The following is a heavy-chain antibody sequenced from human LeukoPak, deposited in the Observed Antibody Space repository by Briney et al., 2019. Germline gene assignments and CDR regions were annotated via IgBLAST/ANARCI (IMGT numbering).Heavy chain of an antibody. CDR1: GFSVSNGRMG. Sequence: ESGPVLVKPTETLTLTCTVSGFSVSNGRMGVSWIRQPPGKALEWLAHIFSNDEKSYSTSLKSRLTISKDTSKSQVVLTMTNMDPVDTATYYCARSPGYRGYDLYYFDYWGQGTLFTVSS. CDR3: ARSPGYRGYDLYYFDY. CDR2: IFSNDEK. D-gene: IGHD5-12*01. J-gene: IGHJ4*02. V-gene: IGHV2-26*01.